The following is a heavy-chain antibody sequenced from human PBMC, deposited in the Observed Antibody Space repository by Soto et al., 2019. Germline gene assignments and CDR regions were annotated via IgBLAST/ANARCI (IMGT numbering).Heavy chain of an antibody. J-gene: IGHJ2*01. Sequence: SETLSLTCSVSGDSISTVDYFWAWIRQPPGQTLEYIGYIYKSATTYYNPSFESRVAISLDTSKSQFSLTVTSVTAGDTAVYFWSRGWYCLTGSCFPYWY. V-gene: IGHV4-30-4*01. D-gene: IGHD2-15*01. CDR1: GDSISTVDYF. CDR3: SRGWYCLTGSCFPYWY. CDR2: IYKSATT.